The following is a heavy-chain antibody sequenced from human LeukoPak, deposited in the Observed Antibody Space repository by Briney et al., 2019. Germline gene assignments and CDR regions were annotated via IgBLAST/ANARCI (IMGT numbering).Heavy chain of an antibody. CDR1: GGSFSGYY. D-gene: IGHD2-15*01. V-gene: IGHV4-34*01. CDR2: TNHSGST. CDR3: ARFSGRRTGDY. J-gene: IGHJ4*02. Sequence: SETLSLTCAVYGGSFSGYYWSWIRQPPGKGLEWIGETNHSGSTNYNPSLKSRVTISIDTSKNQFSLKLSSVTAADTAVYYCARFSGRRTGDYWGQGTLVTVSS.